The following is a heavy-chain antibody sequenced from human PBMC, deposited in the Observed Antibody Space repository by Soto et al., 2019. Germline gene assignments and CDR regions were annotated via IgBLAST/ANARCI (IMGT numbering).Heavy chain of an antibody. V-gene: IGHV4-34*01. Sequence: SETLSLTCAVYGWSFSGYYWSWIRQPPGKGLEWIGEINHSGSTNYNPSLKSRVTISVDTSKNQFSLKLSSVTAADTAVYYCARGLRGRMYSSSWDYYYYYGMDVWGQGTTVT. CDR1: GWSFSGYY. J-gene: IGHJ6*02. CDR3: ARGLRGRMYSSSWDYYYYYGMDV. CDR2: INHSGST. D-gene: IGHD6-13*01.